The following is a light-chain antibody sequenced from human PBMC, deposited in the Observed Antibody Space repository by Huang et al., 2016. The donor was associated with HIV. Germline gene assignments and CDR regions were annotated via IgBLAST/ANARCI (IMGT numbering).Light chain of an antibody. Sequence: DIQMTQSPSSLSASVGDRVTITCRSSQTISNSLSWYQQKPGKAPKLLLHSASSSQSGVPSRFSGSGSGTDFALTISSLQPDDFATYFCQQSYTTPRTFGQGTRVEIK. J-gene: IGKJ1*01. V-gene: IGKV1-39*01. CDR3: QQSYTTPRT. CDR1: QTISNS. CDR2: SAS.